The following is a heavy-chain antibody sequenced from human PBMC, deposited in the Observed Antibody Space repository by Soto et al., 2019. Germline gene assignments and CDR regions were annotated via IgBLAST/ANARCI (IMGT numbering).Heavy chain of an antibody. CDR3: ARLYGSGSYYNNRYYYYGMDV. D-gene: IGHD3-10*01. V-gene: IGHV4-59*01. J-gene: IGHJ6*02. Sequence: PSETLSLTCTASGGSISSYYWSWIRQPPGKGLEWIGYIYYSGSTNYNPSLKIRVTISVDTSKNHFSLKLSSVTAADTAVYYCARLYGSGSYYNNRYYYYGMDVWGQGTTVTVSS. CDR2: IYYSGST. CDR1: GGSISSYY.